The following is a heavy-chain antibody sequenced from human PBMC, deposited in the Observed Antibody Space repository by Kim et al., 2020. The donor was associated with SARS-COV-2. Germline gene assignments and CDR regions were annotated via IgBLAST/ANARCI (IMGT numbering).Heavy chain of an antibody. CDR2: ISYDGSNK. CDR3: AKGGVTTPNDHDY. CDR1: GLTFSSYG. V-gene: IGHV3-30*18. D-gene: IGHD1-1*01. Sequence: GGSLRLSCAASGLTFSSYGMHWVRQAPGKGLEWVAVISYDGSNKYYADSVKGRFTISRDNSKNTLYLQMNSLRAEDTAVYYCAKGGVTTPNDHDYWGQGTLVTVSS. J-gene: IGHJ4*02.